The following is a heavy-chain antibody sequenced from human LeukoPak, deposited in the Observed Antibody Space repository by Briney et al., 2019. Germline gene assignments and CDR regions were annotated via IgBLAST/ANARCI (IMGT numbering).Heavy chain of an antibody. CDR2: LNTDGSST. CDR1: GFTFSTYW. V-gene: IGHV3-74*01. CDR3: ARTLNWAFDF. Sequence: PGGSLRLSCAASGFTFSTYWMHWLRQAPGKGLVWVSRLNTDGSSTNYADSVKVRFTISRDNANNTLYLQMNSLRAEDTAVYYCARTLNWAFDFWGQGTLVTVSS. D-gene: IGHD7-27*01. J-gene: IGHJ4*02.